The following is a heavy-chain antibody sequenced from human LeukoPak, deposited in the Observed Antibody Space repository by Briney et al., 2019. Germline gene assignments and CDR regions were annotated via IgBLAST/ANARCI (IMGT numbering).Heavy chain of an antibody. J-gene: IGHJ4*02. CDR2: INHSGST. D-gene: IGHD3-10*01. V-gene: IGHV4-34*01. Sequence: SETLSLTCAVYGGSFSGYYWSWIRQPPGKGLEWIGEINHSGSTNYSPSLKSRVTISVDTSKNQFSLKLSSVTAADTAVYYCARGRGRRALDYWGQGTLVTVSS. CDR1: GGSFSGYY. CDR3: ARGRGRRALDY.